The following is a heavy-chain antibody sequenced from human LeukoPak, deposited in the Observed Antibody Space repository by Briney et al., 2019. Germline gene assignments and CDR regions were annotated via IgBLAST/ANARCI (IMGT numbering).Heavy chain of an antibody. CDR1: GFTFSSYG. D-gene: IGHD5-24*01. CDR2: ISYDGSNK. CDR3: AKDLRWLQYFDY. Sequence: GRSLRLSCAASGFTFSSYGMHWVRQAPGKGPEWVAVISYDGSNKYYADSVKGRFTISRDNSKNTLYLQMNSLRAEDTAVYYCAKDLRWLQYFDYWGQGTLVTVSS. J-gene: IGHJ4*02. V-gene: IGHV3-30*18.